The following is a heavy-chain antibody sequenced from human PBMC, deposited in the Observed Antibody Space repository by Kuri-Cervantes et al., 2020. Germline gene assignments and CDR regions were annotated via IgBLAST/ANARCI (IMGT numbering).Heavy chain of an antibody. V-gene: IGHV3-21*01. CDR1: GFTFSSYS. CDR2: ISSSSYI. Sequence: GGSLRLSCAASGFTFSSYSMNWVRQAPGKGLEWVSSISSSSYIYYADSVKGRFTISRDNAKNSLYLQMNSLRAEDTAVYYCAREQRTLPYYYEDWGQGTLVTVSS. J-gene: IGHJ4*02. CDR3: AREQRTLPYYYED.